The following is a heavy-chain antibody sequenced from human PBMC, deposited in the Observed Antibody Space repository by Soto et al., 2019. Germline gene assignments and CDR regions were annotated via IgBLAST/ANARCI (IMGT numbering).Heavy chain of an antibody. D-gene: IGHD2-21*02. CDR1: GFTFSSYA. V-gene: IGHV3-23*01. J-gene: IGHJ4*02. Sequence: EVQLLESGGGLVQPGGSLRLSCAASGFTFSSYAMSWVHQAPGTGLEWVSAISGSGGSTYYADSVKGRFTISRDNSKNTLYLQMNSLRAEDTAVYYCAKRAAYCGGDCYLYFDYWGQGTLVTVSS. CDR3: AKRAAYCGGDCYLYFDY. CDR2: ISGSGGST.